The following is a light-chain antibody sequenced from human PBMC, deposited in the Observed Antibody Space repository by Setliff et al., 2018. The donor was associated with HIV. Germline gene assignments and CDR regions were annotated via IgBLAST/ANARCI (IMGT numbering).Light chain of an antibody. CDR3: SSYSSGNFV. CDR1: SSDIGSSNF. CDR2: NVD. Sequence: QSVLTQPASVSGSPGQSITISCTGTSSDIGSSNFVSWYQQHPGKAPKVMIYNVDKRPSGVSNRFSGSKSGNTASLTISGLQTEDEADYYCSSYSSGNFVFGSGTKSPS. J-gene: IGLJ1*01. V-gene: IGLV2-14*03.